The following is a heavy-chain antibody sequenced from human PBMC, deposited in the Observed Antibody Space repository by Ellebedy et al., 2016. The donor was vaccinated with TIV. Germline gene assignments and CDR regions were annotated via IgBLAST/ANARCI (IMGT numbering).Heavy chain of an antibody. CDR2: IDPSDSYT. J-gene: IGHJ5*02. V-gene: IGHV5-10-1*01. Sequence: GESLKISCKGSGYSFTTYWITWVRQMPGKGLEWMGRIDPSDSYTNYSPSFQGHVTISADKFNSTAHLQWSSLKASDTAIYYCARRFSSLRFGVFDPWGQGTLVTVSS. CDR1: GYSFTTYW. D-gene: IGHD5/OR15-5a*01. CDR3: ARRFSSLRFGVFDP.